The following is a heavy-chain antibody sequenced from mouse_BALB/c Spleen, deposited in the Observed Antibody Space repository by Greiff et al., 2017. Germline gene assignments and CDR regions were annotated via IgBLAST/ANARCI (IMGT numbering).Heavy chain of an antibody. CDR3: ARGTLYYGSSYNYFDY. D-gene: IGHD1-1*01. V-gene: IGHV5-17*02. Sequence: EVQLVESGGGLVQPGGSRKLSCAASGFTFSSFGMHWVRQAPEKGLEWVAYISSGSSTIYYADTVKGRFTISRDNPKNTLFLQMTSLRSEDTAMYYCARGTLYYGSSYNYFDYWGQGTTLTVSS. CDR1: GFTFSSFG. J-gene: IGHJ2*01. CDR2: ISSGSSTI.